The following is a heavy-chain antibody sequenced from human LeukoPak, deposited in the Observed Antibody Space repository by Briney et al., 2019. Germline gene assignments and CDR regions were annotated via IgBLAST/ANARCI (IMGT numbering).Heavy chain of an antibody. D-gene: IGHD5-24*01. CDR3: ARRGWLQFFDY. CDR1: GGSISSSSFY. CDR2: IYYSGRT. J-gene: IGHJ4*02. V-gene: IGHV4-39*01. Sequence: PSETLSLTCTVSGGSISSSSFYCGWIRQPPGKGLEWIGSIYYSGRTYYNPSLKSRVTISVDTSKNQFSLKLSSVTAADTAVYYCARRGWLQFFDYWGQGTLVTVSS.